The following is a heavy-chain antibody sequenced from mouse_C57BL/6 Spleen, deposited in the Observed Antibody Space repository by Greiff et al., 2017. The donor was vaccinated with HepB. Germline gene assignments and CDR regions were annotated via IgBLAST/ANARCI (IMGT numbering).Heavy chain of an antibody. CDR2: IDPSDSYT. CDR1: GYTFTSYW. J-gene: IGHJ1*03. D-gene: IGHD2-3*01. V-gene: IGHV1-50*01. Sequence: QVQLQQPGAELVKPGASVKLSCKASGYTFTSYWMQWVKQRPGQGLEWIGEIDPSDSYTNYNQKFKGKATLTVDTSSSTAYMQLSSLTSEDSAVYYCARRIYDGFYWYFDVWGTGTTVTVSS. CDR3: ARRIYDGFYWYFDV.